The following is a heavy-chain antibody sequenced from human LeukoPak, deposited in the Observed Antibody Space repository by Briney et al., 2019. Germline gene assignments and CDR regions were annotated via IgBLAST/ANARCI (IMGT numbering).Heavy chain of an antibody. CDR3: ARDQLGYCSGGSCYSWAYSVFDY. D-gene: IGHD2-15*01. Sequence: GGSLRLSCAASGFTVSSNYMNWVRQAPGKGLEWVSYVSSSSSTIYYADSVKGRFTLSRYSHKYSLYLQMNSLRAGDTAVYHCARDQLGYCSGGSCYSWAYSVFDYWGQGTLVTVSS. J-gene: IGHJ4*02. CDR2: VSSSSSTI. V-gene: IGHV3-48*04. CDR1: GFTVSSNY.